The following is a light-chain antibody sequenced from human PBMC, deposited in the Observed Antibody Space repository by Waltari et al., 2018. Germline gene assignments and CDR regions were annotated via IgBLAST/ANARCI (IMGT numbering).Light chain of an antibody. J-gene: IGKJ4*01. CDR1: QGISSY. CDR3: QQVNGYPLT. Sequence: DIQLTQSPSFLSASVGDRVTITCRASQGISSYLVWYQQKPGKAPKVLLSAASTLQTGVPSRFSGSGSGTEFTHTISSLQPEDCATYYCQQVNGYPLTFGGGTKVEIK. CDR2: AAS. V-gene: IGKV1-9*01.